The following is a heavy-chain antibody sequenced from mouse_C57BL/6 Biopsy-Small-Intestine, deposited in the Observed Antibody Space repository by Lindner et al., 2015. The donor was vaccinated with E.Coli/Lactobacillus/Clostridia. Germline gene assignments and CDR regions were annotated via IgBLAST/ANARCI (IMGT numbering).Heavy chain of an antibody. CDR3: ARYYYASSYFDY. CDR2: INPSTGGT. CDR1: GYSFTAYY. D-gene: IGHD1-1*01. J-gene: IGHJ2*01. Sequence: VQLQESGPDLVKPGASVKISCKASGYSFTAYYMNWVKQSPDKSLEWIGEINPSTGGTTYNQKLRAKATMTVDKSSSTAYIQLRSLTSEDSAVYFCARYYYASSYFDYWGQGTALTVSS. V-gene: IGHV1-42*01.